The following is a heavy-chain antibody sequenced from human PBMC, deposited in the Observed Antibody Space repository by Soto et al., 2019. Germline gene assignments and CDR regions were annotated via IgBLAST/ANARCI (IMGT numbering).Heavy chain of an antibody. CDR1: GGSFSGYY. CDR3: ARGIMITFGGVIVFDY. J-gene: IGHJ4*02. D-gene: IGHD3-16*02. V-gene: IGHV4-34*01. Sequence: SETLSLTCAVYGGSFSGYYWSWIRQPPGKGLEWIGEINHSGSTNYNPSLKSRVTISVDTSKNQFSLKLSSVTAADTAVYYCARGIMITFGGVIVFDYWGQGTLVTVSS. CDR2: INHSGST.